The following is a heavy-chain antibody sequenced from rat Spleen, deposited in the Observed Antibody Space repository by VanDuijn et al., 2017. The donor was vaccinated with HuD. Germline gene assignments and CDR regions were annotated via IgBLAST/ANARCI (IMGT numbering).Heavy chain of an antibody. CDR3: TRGGYFRH. V-gene: IGHV5-29*01. CDR2: INYDGRST. J-gene: IGHJ2*01. Sequence: EVQLVESDGGLVQPGRSLKLSCAASGFAFSDHYVAWVRQGPTKGLEWVATINYDGRSTFYRDSVRDRFTISRDTAQNTLYLQMNSPTSEDTATYYCTRGGYFRHWGQGVMVTVSS. D-gene: IGHD2-5*01. CDR1: GFAFSDHY.